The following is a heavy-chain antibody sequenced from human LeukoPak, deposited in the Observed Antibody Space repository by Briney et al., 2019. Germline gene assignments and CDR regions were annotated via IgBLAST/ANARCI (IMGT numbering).Heavy chain of an antibody. CDR2: IHHSGRS. V-gene: IGHV4-31*03. D-gene: IGHD3-10*01. CDR3: ARGGNRFGGFYFDY. CDR1: ADSLSSGGHY. Sequence: PSQTLSLTCTVSADSLSSGGHYWAWIRQFPGKGLESIGFIHHSGRSRHNPSLKDRVSISVDTCRKQFALKLSSVTAADTAMYYCARGGNRFGGFYFDYWGQGIQVIVSS. J-gene: IGHJ4*02.